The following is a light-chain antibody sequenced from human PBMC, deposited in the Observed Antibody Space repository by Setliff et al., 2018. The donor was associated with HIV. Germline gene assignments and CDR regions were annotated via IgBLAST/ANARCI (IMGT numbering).Light chain of an antibody. V-gene: IGKV3-11*01. CDR3: QHRSNWPRFT. CDR1: QSVSSY. Sequence: EIVLTQSPATLSLSPGERATLSCRASQSVSSYLAWYQQKPGQAPRLLIYDASNRATGIPARFSGSGSGTDFTLTISRLEPEDFALYYCQHRSNWPRFTFGPGTKVDIK. CDR2: DAS. J-gene: IGKJ3*01.